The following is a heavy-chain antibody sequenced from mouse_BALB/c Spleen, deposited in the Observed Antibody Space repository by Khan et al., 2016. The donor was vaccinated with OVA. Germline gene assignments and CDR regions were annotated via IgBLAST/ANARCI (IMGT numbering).Heavy chain of an antibody. CDR1: GYTFTSYW. D-gene: IGHD1-1*01. V-gene: IGHV1S81*02. Sequence: QVQLQQSGAELVKAGASVKMSCKASGYTFTSYWMHWVKQRLGQGLEWFAETNPTNGRTYYNEKFKSKATLTVDKSSSTAYMLLSGPTFEEAAVYYCARIKKIVATYVDYWGQGTTLTVSS. CDR2: TNPTNGRT. J-gene: IGHJ2*01. CDR3: ARIKKIVATYVDY.